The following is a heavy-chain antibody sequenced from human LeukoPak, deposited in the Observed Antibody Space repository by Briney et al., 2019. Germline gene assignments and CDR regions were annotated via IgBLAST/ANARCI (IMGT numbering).Heavy chain of an antibody. CDR2: IYYSGST. J-gene: IGHJ6*03. Sequence: SETLSLTCTVSGGSISSSSYYWGWIRQPPGKGLEWIGSIYYSGSTYYNPSLKSRVTISVDTSKNQFSLKLSSVTAADTAVYYCARGTQFYYYYSYTDVWGKGTTVTVSS. CDR3: ARGTQFYYYYSYTDV. V-gene: IGHV4-39*01. CDR1: GGSISSSSYY.